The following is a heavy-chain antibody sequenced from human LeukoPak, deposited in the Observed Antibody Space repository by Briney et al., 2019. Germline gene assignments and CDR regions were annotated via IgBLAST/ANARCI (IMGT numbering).Heavy chain of an antibody. D-gene: IGHD1-14*01. CDR1: GYTFTGYY. CDR3: ARVDARRGYYYYYGMDV. CDR2: INPNSGGT. V-gene: IGHV1-2*02. J-gene: IGHJ6*02. Sequence: ASVKVSCEASGYTFTGYYMHWVRQAPGQGLEWMGWINPNSGGTNYAQKFQGRVTMTRDTSISTAYMELSRLRSDDTAVYYCARVDARRGYYYYYGMDVWGQGTTVTVSS.